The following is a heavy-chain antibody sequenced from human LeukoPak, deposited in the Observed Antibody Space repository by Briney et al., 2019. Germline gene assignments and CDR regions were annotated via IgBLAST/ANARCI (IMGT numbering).Heavy chain of an antibody. D-gene: IGHD6-13*01. Sequence: GGSLRLSCAASGFTFSSYGMHWVRQAPGKGLEWVAVISYDGSNKYYADSVKGRFTISRDNSKNTLYLQMNSLRAEDTAVYYCAKDYSITWPPLYYYGMDVWGQGTTVTVSS. CDR2: ISYDGSNK. V-gene: IGHV3-30*18. J-gene: IGHJ6*02. CDR3: AKDYSITWPPLYYYGMDV. CDR1: GFTFSSYG.